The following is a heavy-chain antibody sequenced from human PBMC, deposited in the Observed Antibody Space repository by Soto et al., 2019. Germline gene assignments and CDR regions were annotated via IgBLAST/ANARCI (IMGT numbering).Heavy chain of an antibody. J-gene: IGHJ4*02. CDR2: INHSGST. D-gene: IGHD5-18*01. Sequence: SETLSLTCAVYGGSFSGYYWSWIRQPPGKGLEWIGEINHSGSTNYNPSLKSRVTISVDTSKNQFSLKLSSVTAADTAVYYCGREKKGNSYAPPNPARRSEIFNYGGREPRVTFSS. CDR1: GGSFSGYY. CDR3: GREKKGNSYAPPNPARRSEIFNY. V-gene: IGHV4-34*01.